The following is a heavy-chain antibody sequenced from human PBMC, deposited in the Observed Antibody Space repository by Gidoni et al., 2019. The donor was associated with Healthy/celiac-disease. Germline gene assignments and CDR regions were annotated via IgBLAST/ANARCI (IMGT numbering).Heavy chain of an antibody. D-gene: IGHD5-18*01. V-gene: IGHV4-30-2*01. CDR2: IYHSGST. CDR1: GCSISSGGYS. CDR3: ARGLGYSYGSGMDV. J-gene: IGHJ6*02. Sequence: QLQLQESGSGLVKPSQTLSLTCAVSGCSISSGGYSWSWIRQPPGKGLEWIGYIYHSGSTYYNPSLKSRVTISVDRSKNQFSLKLSSVTAADTAVYYCARGLGYSYGSGMDVWGQGTTVTVSS.